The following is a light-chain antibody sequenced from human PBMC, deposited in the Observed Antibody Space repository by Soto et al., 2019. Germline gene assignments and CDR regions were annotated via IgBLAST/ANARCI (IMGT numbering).Light chain of an antibody. CDR2: GAS. V-gene: IGKV3-15*01. CDR1: QSVSSN. J-gene: IGKJ5*01. Sequence: EIVMTQSPATLSVSPGERATLSCRASQSVSSNLAWYQQKPGQAPRLLIYGASTRATGIPARFSGSGSGTDFTLTISRLEPEDFAVYYCQQYDSSPPITFGQGTRLEIK. CDR3: QQYDSSPPIT.